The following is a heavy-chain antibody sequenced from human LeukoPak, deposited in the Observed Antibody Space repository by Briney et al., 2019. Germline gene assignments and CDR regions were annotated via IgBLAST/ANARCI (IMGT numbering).Heavy chain of an antibody. J-gene: IGHJ4*02. CDR3: ARDPEKTFGGVIVPYYFDY. D-gene: IGHD3-16*02. CDR2: ISSSGSTI. CDR1: GFTFSSYE. Sequence: PGGSLRLSCAASGFTFSSYEMNWVRQAPGKGLEWVSYISSSGSTIYYADSVKGRFTISRDNAKNSLYLQMNSLRAEDTAVYYCARDPEKTFGGVIVPYYFDYWGQGTLVTVSS. V-gene: IGHV3-48*03.